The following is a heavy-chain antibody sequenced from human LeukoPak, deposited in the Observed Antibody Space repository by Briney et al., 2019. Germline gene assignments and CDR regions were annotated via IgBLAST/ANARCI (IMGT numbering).Heavy chain of an antibody. J-gene: IGHJ4*02. V-gene: IGHV4-59*08. D-gene: IGHD3-22*01. CDR2: IYYSGNT. Sequence: PSETLSLTCTVSGDSITNYHWSWIRQPPGKGLEWIGYIYYSGNTNYNPSLRSRVTISLDTSKNQFYLRLNSVTAADTGVYFCARHISDVYYYDNSGFYGFDYWGQGTLVTVSS. CDR1: GDSITNYH. CDR3: ARHISDVYYYDNSGFYGFDY.